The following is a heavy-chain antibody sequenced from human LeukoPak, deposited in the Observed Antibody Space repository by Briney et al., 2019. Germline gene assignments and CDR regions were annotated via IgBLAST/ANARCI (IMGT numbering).Heavy chain of an antibody. J-gene: IGHJ4*02. CDR3: ARVEQWLVRYDY. D-gene: IGHD6-19*01. Sequence: SETLSLTCAVYGGSFSGYYWSWICQPPGKGLEWIGEINHSGSTNYNPSLKSRVTISVDTSKNQFSLKLSSVTAADTAVYYCARVEQWLVRYDYWGQGTLVTVSS. CDR1: GGSFSGYY. CDR2: INHSGST. V-gene: IGHV4-34*01.